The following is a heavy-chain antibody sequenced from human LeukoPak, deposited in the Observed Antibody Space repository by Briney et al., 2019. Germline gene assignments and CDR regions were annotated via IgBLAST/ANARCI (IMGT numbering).Heavy chain of an antibody. J-gene: IGHJ4*02. D-gene: IGHD2-2*01. Sequence: AGGSLRLSCAASGSTFSNYAMSWVRQAPGKGLEWVSVLSGSGTNTYYTNSVKGRFTVSRDNSKNTLYLQMNSLRAEDTAVYYCSKPMGDCSSTSCRYYFEYWGQGTLVTVSS. CDR3: SKPMGDCSSTSCRYYFEY. CDR1: GSTFSNYA. V-gene: IGHV3-23*01. CDR2: LSGSGTNT.